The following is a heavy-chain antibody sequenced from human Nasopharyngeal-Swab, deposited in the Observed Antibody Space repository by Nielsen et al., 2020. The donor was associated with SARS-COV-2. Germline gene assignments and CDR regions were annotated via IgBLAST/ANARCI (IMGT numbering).Heavy chain of an antibody. V-gene: IGHV1-46*01. CDR3: AGEGSGEKKFDF. Sequence: WVRQAPGQGLEWMAYISSSGTSTNYAPNIQGRVTMTRDTATSTIYMELSSLTSEDAAVYYCAGEGSGEKKFDFWGPGTLVTASS. CDR2: ISSSGTST. D-gene: IGHD6-19*01. J-gene: IGHJ4*02.